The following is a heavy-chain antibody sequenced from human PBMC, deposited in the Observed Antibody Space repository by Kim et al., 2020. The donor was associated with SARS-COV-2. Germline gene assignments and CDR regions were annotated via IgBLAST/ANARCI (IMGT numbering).Heavy chain of an antibody. CDR3: LGGFYFDY. CDR1: GHFFTRDS. V-gene: IGHV1-3*01. J-gene: IGHJ4*02. D-gene: IGHD3-16*01. Sequence: ASVKVSCKTSGHFFTRDSIHWVRQAPGQGLEWMGGIDCGNGNTIYSQKFQGRVTFTTDTSASTDYMELSFLRSEDSAVYYCLGGFYFDYWGQGTLVTVSS. CDR2: IDCGNGNT.